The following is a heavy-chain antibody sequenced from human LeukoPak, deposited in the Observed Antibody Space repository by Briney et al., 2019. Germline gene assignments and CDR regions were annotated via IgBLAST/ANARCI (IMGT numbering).Heavy chain of an antibody. Sequence: PGGSLRLSCAASGFTFSSYSMNWVRQAPGKGLEWVSYISSSSSSTIYYADSVKGRFTISRDNAKNSLYLQMNSLRAEDTAVYYCARDGAAARPDDQCFDYWGQGTLVTVSS. CDR1: GFTFSSYS. J-gene: IGHJ4*02. CDR2: ISSSSSSTI. D-gene: IGHD6-13*01. V-gene: IGHV3-48*04. CDR3: ARDGAAARPDDQCFDY.